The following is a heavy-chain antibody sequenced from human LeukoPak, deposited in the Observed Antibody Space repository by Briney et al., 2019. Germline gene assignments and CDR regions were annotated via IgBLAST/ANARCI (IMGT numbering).Heavy chain of an antibody. V-gene: IGHV3-74*01. J-gene: IGHJ3*02. CDR3: ARGSRFGVVGRDAFDI. CDR2: INSDGSST. Sequence: GGSLRLSCAASGFTLSSYWMHWVRQAPGKGLVWVSRINSDGSSTSYADSVKGRFTISRDNAKNTLYLQMNSLRAEDTAVYYCARGSRFGVVGRDAFDIWGQGTMVTVSS. D-gene: IGHD3-3*01. CDR1: GFTLSSYW.